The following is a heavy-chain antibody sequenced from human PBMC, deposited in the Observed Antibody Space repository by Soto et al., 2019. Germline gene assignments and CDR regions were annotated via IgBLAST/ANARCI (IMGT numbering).Heavy chain of an antibody. Sequence: ASVKVSCKASGYTFTSYYMHWVRQAPGQGLEWMGIINPSGGSTSYAQKLQGRVTMTRDTSTSTVYMELSSLRSEDTAVYYCARDIVLVLVSGVFNYYYVMDVWSQGTTVTVSS. V-gene: IGHV1-46*01. CDR1: GYTFTSYY. D-gene: IGHD2-2*01. J-gene: IGHJ6*02. CDR2: INPSGGST. CDR3: ARDIVLVLVSGVFNYYYVMDV.